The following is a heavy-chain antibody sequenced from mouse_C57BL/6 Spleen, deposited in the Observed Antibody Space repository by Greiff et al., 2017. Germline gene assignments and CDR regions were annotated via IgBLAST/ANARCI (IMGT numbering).Heavy chain of an antibody. D-gene: IGHD2-2*01. J-gene: IGHJ4*01. Sequence: VQLQQSGAELVRPGASVKLSCTASGFNIKDDYMHWVKQRPEQGLEWIGWIDPENGDTEYASKFQGKATITADTSSNTAYLQLSSLTSEDTAVYYCTTLGGYDVRDYYAMDDWGQGTSGTVSS. CDR3: TTLGGYDVRDYYAMDD. CDR2: IDPENGDT. V-gene: IGHV14-4*01. CDR1: GFNIKDDY.